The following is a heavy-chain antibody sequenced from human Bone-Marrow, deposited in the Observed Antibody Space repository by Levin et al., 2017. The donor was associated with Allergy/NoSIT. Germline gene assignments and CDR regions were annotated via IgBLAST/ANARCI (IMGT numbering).Heavy chain of an antibody. J-gene: IGHJ6*03. CDR3: ARHVRVPAANYYYYYMDV. CDR1: GGSVSSGSYY. Sequence: PGGSLRLSCTVSGGSVSSGSYYWSWIRQPPGKGLEWIGYIYCSGSTNYNPSLKSRVTISVDTSKNQFSLKLSSVTAADTAVYYCARHVRVPAANYYYYYMDVWGKGTTVTVSS. D-gene: IGHD2-2*01. CDR2: IYCSGST. V-gene: IGHV4-61*01.